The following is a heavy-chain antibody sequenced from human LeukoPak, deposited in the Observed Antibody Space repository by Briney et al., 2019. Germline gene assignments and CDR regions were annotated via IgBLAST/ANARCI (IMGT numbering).Heavy chain of an antibody. V-gene: IGHV4-4*07. CDR2: TYTSGST. CDR1: GGSISSYY. CDR3: ARDRIQIPAATDDAFDI. Sequence: SETLSLTCTVSGGSISSYYWSWIRQPAGKGLEWIGRTYTSGSTNYNPSLKSRITMSVDTSKNQFSLKLSSVTAADTAVYYCARDRIQIPAATDDAFDIWGQGTMVTVSS. J-gene: IGHJ3*02. D-gene: IGHD2-2*01.